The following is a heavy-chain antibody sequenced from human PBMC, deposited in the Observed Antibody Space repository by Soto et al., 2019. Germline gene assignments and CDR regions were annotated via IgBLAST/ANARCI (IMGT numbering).Heavy chain of an antibody. CDR1: EFTFSSYW. CDR3: ARDLGAPGRGSAVGYYYHYGMDV. V-gene: IGHV3-7*05. D-gene: IGHD2-2*01. CDR2: IKEDGSEK. J-gene: IGHJ6*02. Sequence: EVQLVESGGGLVQPGGSLRLSCAASEFTFSSYWMNWVRQAPGKGLEWVANIKEDGSEKYYVDSVKGRFTIARDHAMNSLYLQVNSLRGEDTAVYYCARDLGAPGRGSAVGYYYHYGMDVWGQGTTVTVSS.